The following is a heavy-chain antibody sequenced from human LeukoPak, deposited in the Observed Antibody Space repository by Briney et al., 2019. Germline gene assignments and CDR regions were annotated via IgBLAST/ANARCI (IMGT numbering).Heavy chain of an antibody. CDR2: IIPIFGTA. CDR3: ARGRVVVTADYYFDY. D-gene: IGHD2-21*02. V-gene: IGHV1-69*05. CDR1: GGTFSSYA. Sequence: SVKVSCKASGGTFSSYAISWVRQAPGQGLEWMGGIIPIFGTANYAQKFQGRVTITTDESTSTAYTELSSLRSEDTAVYYCARGRVVVTADYYFDYWGQGTLVTVSS. J-gene: IGHJ4*02.